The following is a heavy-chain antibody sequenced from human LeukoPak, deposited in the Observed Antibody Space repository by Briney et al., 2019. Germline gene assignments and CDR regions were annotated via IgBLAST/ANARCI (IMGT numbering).Heavy chain of an antibody. CDR2: ISSSSSYI. CDR1: GFTYSSYS. D-gene: IGHD5/OR15-5a*01. V-gene: IGHV3-21*01. CDR3: ARDLYDFYNLFDP. Sequence: GGSLRLSCAASGFTYSSYSMNWVRQAPGKGLEWVSSISSSSSYIYYADSVKGRFTISRDNAKNSLYLQMNSLRAEDTAVYYCARDLYDFYNLFDPWGQGTLVTVSS. J-gene: IGHJ5*02.